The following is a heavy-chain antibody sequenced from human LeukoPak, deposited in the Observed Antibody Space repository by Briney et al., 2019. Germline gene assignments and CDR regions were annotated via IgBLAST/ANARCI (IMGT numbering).Heavy chain of an antibody. J-gene: IGHJ4*02. Sequence: GGSLRLSCSASGFAFRSYGMHWVRQAPGKGLEWVAVIWYDGSNKYYADSVKGRFTISRDNSKNTLYLQMNSLRAEDTAVYYCARGYGSGSYEMEPWSLVYWGQGTLVTVSS. CDR2: IWYDGSNK. CDR3: ARGYGSGSYEMEPWSLVY. V-gene: IGHV3-33*01. CDR1: GFAFRSYG. D-gene: IGHD3-10*01.